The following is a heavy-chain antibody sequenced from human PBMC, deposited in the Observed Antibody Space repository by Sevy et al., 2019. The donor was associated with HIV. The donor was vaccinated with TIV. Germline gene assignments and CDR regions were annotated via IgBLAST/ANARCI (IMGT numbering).Heavy chain of an antibody. CDR3: ITDPGYRGYDEEVINYYYYGMDV. CDR1: GFTFSSAW. J-gene: IGHJ6*02. Sequence: GGSLRLSCAASGFTFSSAWMSWVRLAPGRGLEWVGRIKSKTDGGTIDYAAPVKGRFTISREDSKNTLYLQMNSLKTEDTAVYYCITDPGYRGYDEEVINYYYYGMDVWGQGTTVTVSS. V-gene: IGHV3-15*01. CDR2: IKSKTDGGTI. D-gene: IGHD5-12*01.